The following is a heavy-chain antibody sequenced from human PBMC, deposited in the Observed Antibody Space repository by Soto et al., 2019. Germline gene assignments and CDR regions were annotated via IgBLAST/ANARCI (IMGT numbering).Heavy chain of an antibody. J-gene: IGHJ4*02. D-gene: IGHD3-10*01. CDR1: GGTFSRLA. CDR3: AKDSESGSRDYLDY. Sequence: PVGPLRLSCRASGGTFSRLAMSWVLQAPGKGLEWVSAVSSSVGSTYYADSVKRRVTISRDNSKNTLYLQMKSLRVEDTPVYYCAKDSESGSRDYLDYWGQGTLATVYS. CDR2: VSSSVGST. V-gene: IGHV3-23*01.